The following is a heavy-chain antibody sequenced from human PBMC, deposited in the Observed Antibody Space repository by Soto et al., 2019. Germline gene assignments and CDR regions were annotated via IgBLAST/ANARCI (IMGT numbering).Heavy chain of an antibody. CDR1: GFTFSSYS. D-gene: IGHD6-19*01. Sequence: GGSLRLSCAASGFTFSSYSMNWVRQAPGKGLEWVSSISSSSSYIYYADSVKGRFTISRDNAKNSLYLQMNSLRAEDTAVYYCVTGYSSGWKPSYFDYWGQGTLVTVSS. J-gene: IGHJ4*02. CDR3: VTGYSSGWKPSYFDY. CDR2: ISSSSSYI. V-gene: IGHV3-21*01.